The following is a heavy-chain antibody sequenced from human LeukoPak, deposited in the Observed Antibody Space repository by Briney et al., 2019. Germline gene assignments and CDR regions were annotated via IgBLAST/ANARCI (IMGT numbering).Heavy chain of an antibody. J-gene: IGHJ3*02. CDR3: ARAAHYDFWSGYPTYSFDI. D-gene: IGHD3-3*01. CDR2: IYHSGNS. V-gene: IGHV4-31*03. CDR1: GGSISRGGYH. Sequence: PSETLSLTCTVSGGSISRGGYHWDWIRQRPGQGLEWIGCIYHSGNSAYNPSLESRFTISIDTSKNQVSLKLSSVTAADTAMYYCARAAHYDFWSGYPTYSFDIWGQGTMVTVSS.